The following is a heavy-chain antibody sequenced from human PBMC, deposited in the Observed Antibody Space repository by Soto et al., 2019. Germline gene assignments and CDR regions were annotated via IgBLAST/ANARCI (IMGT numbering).Heavy chain of an antibody. J-gene: IGHJ4*02. V-gene: IGHV1-3*01. CDR1: GYTFNIYA. CDR2: INAGNGNT. Sequence: ASVKVSCKASGYTFNIYAMHWVRQAPGQRLEWMGWINAGNGNTKYSQKFQGRVTITRDTSASTAYMELGSLRSEDTAVYYCARGPNPYYFDYWGQGTLVTSPQ. CDR3: ARGPNPYYFDY.